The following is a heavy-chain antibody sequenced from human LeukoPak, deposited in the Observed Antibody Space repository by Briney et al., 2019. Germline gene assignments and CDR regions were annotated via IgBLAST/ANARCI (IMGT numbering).Heavy chain of an antibody. D-gene: IGHD4-17*01. J-gene: IGHJ4*02. CDR1: GYSFTTYW. CDR3: ARHEADYGDPFDY. CDR2: IYPADSST. V-gene: IGHV5-51*01. Sequence: GESLKIACKASGYSFTTYWIGWVRQAPGKGLEWMGIIYPADSSTEYSPSFQGQVTISVDKSVNTAYLQWSRLKASDTAMYYCARHEADYGDPFDYWGQGTLVTVSS.